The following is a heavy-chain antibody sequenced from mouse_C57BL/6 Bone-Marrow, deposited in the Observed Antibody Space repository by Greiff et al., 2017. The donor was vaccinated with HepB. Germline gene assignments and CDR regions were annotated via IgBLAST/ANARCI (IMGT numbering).Heavy chain of an antibody. CDR1: GYTFTDYY. Sequence: VQLQQSGPELVKPGASVKISCKASGYTFTDYYMNWVKQSHGKSLEWIGDINPNNGGTSYNQKFKGKATLTVDKSSSTAYMELRSLTSEDSAVYYCAIITTVGYWGQGTTLTVSS. J-gene: IGHJ2*01. D-gene: IGHD1-1*01. CDR3: AIITTVGY. V-gene: IGHV1-26*01. CDR2: INPNNGGT.